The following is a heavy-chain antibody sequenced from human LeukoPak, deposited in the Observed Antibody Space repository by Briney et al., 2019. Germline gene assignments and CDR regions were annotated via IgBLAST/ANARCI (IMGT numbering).Heavy chain of an antibody. D-gene: IGHD3-10*01. J-gene: IGHJ4*02. V-gene: IGHV3-7*01. CDR1: GFTFSSYW. CDR2: IKQDGSEK. CDR3: AREGVWFGDRYYFDY. Sequence: GGSLRLSCAASGFTFSSYWMSWVRQAPGKGLEWVANIKQDGSEKYYVDSVKGRFTISRDNAKNSLYLQMNSLRAEDTAVYYCAREGVWFGDRYYFDYWGQGTLVTVSS.